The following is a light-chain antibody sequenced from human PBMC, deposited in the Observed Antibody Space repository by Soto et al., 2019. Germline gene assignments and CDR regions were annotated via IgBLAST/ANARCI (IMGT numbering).Light chain of an antibody. CDR2: STN. CDR1: SGSVSTSYY. Sequence: QTVVTQEPSFSVSPGRTVTLTCGLNSGSVSTSYYPSWYQQTPGQAPRTLIYSTNTRSSGVPDRFSGSILGNKAALTITGAQADDESEYYCVLYMGSGIWVFGVGTKLTVL. J-gene: IGLJ2*01. V-gene: IGLV8-61*01. CDR3: VLYMGSGIWV.